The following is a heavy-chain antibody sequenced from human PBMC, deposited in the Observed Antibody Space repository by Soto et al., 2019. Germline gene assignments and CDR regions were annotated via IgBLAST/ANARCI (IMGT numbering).Heavy chain of an antibody. CDR3: ARRYGDCFDY. CDR1: GGSITYY. Sequence: PPETLSLTCTVSGGSITYYCSWMRLSPGKGLEWIGYIYYSGSTNYNPSLKSRVTISVNTSKNQFSLKLSSVTAADTAVYYCARRYGDCFDYWGQGTLVTVSS. V-gene: IGHV4-59*08. D-gene: IGHD4-17*01. J-gene: IGHJ4*02. CDR2: IYYSGST.